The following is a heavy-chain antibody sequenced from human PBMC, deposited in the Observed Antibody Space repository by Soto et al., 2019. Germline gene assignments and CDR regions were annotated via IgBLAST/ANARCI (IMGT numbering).Heavy chain of an antibody. CDR2: IYNSGST. CDR3: DPSREFFQI. CDR1: GGSFSSGSYS. J-gene: IGHJ3*02. Sequence: PSETLSLTCTVSGGSFSSGSYSWSWIRQPPGKGLEWIGFIYNSGSTYYNSSLKSRVTISVDRSKNHFFQNFTSVTAADTAVYCSDPSREFFQIWGQGXKVTVSS. V-gene: IGHV4-30-2*01.